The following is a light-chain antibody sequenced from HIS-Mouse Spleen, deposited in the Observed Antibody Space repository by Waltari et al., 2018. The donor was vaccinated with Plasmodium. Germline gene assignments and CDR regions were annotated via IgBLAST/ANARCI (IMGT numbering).Light chain of an antibody. CDR3: QQYNSYSWT. Sequence: DIQMTQSPSTLSASVGDRVTITCPASQSIRSRWAWYQQKPGKAPKLLIYKASSLESGVPSRCSGSGSGTEFTLTISSLQPDDFATYYCQQYNSYSWTFGQGTKVEIK. CDR2: KAS. CDR1: QSIRSR. J-gene: IGKJ1*01. V-gene: IGKV1-5*03.